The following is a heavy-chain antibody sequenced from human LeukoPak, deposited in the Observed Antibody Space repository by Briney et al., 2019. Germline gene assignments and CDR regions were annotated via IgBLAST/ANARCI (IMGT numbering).Heavy chain of an antibody. CDR3: ARVPTTVTSRVYFDY. CDR1: GFTFDDYG. V-gene: IGHV3-20*04. Sequence: RSGGSLRLSCAASGFTFDDYGMSWVRQAPGKGLEWVSGINWNGGSTGYADSVKGRFTISRDNAKNSLYLQMNSLRAGDTALYYCARVPTTVTSRVYFDYWGQGTLVTVSS. CDR2: INWNGGST. J-gene: IGHJ4*02. D-gene: IGHD4-17*01.